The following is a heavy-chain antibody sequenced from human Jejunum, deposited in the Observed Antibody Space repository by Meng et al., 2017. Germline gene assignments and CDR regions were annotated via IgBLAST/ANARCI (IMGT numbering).Heavy chain of an antibody. J-gene: IGHJ4*02. D-gene: IGHD4-11*01. Sequence: SETLSLTCTVSGGSISSGSFDWIWIRQPAGKGLEWIGEINHSGSTNYNPSLESRATISVDTSQNNLSLKLSSVTAADSAVYYCARGPTTMAHDFDYWGQGTLVTVSS. CDR1: GGSISSGSFD. CDR2: INHSGST. CDR3: ARGPTTMAHDFDY. V-gene: IGHV4-61*10.